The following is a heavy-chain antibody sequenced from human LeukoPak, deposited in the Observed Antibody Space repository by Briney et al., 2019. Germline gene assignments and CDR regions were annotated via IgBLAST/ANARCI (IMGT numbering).Heavy chain of an antibody. CDR3: ARDYGGNSGYYYYYMDV. Sequence: PGGSLRLSCAAFGYTVSSNYMTWVRQAPGRGLEWVSVIYTGGRTFYADSVKGRFTISKDNSKNTLYLQMDSLRAEDTAVYYCARDYGGNSGYYYYYMDVWGKGTTVTVSS. V-gene: IGHV3-66*01. CDR2: IYTGGRT. D-gene: IGHD4-23*01. J-gene: IGHJ6*03. CDR1: GYTVSSNY.